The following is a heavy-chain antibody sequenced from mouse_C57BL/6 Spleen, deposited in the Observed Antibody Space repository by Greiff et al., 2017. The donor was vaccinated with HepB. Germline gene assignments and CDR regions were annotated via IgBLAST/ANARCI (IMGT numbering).Heavy chain of an antibody. D-gene: IGHD1-1*01. CDR1: GYTFTSYW. Sequence: VQLQQSGTELVKPGASVKLSCKASGYTFTSYWMHWVKQRPGQGLEWIGNINPSNGGTNYNEKFKSKATLTVDKSSSTAYMQLSSLTSEDSAVYYCARSGPHYYGSSYGYFDVWGTGTTVTVSS. CDR3: ARSGPHYYGSSYGYFDV. V-gene: IGHV1-53*01. J-gene: IGHJ1*03. CDR2: INPSNGGT.